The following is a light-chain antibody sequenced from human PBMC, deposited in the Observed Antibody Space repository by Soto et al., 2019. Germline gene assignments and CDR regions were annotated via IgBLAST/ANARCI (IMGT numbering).Light chain of an antibody. CDR2: EVT. J-gene: IGLJ1*01. CDR3: MSYVGSNIFG. CDR1: SGDVGGYYY. Sequence: QSVLTQPPSASGSPGQSVTISCTGTSGDVGGYYYVSWYQHHPGKVPKLIIYEVTKRPSGVPDRFSGSKSGNTASLTVSGLQAEDEADYYCMSYVGSNIFGVGTGTKVTV. V-gene: IGLV2-8*01.